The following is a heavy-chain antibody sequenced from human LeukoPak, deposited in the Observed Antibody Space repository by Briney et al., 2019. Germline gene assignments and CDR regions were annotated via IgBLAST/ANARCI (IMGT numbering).Heavy chain of an antibody. D-gene: IGHD3-16*01. Sequence: GGSLRLSCAASGFTFSSYGMHWVRQAPGKGLEWVAVISYDGSNKYYADSVKGRFTISRDNSKNTLYLQMNSLRAEDTAVYYCAREELGSSLGFDPWGQGTLVTVSS. CDR2: ISYDGSNK. V-gene: IGHV3-30*03. CDR3: AREELGSSLGFDP. CDR1: GFTFSSYG. J-gene: IGHJ5*02.